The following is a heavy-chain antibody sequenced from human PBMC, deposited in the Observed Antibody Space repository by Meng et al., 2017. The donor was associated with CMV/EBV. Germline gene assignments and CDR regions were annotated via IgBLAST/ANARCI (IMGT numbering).Heavy chain of an antibody. CDR3: ARVGYSNYEPLYYYYGMDV. J-gene: IGHJ6*02. CDR1: GFTFSSYS. D-gene: IGHD4-11*01. Sequence: GESLKISCAASGFTFSSYSMNWVRQAPGKGLEWVSSISSSSSYIYYADSVKGRFTISRDNAKNSLYLQINSLRAEGTAVYYCARVGYSNYEPLYYYYGMDVWGQGTTVTVSS. CDR2: ISSSSSYI. V-gene: IGHV3-21*01.